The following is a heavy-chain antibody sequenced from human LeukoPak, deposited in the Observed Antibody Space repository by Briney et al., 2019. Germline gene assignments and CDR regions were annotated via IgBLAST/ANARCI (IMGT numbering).Heavy chain of an antibody. Sequence: GGSLRLSCAASGFTFSSYWMSWVRQAPGKGLELVANIKQDGSEKYYVDSVKGRFTISRDNAKNSLYLQMNSLRAEDTAVYYCARALISHYYYYMDVWGKGTTVTVSS. CDR3: ARALISHYYYYMDV. J-gene: IGHJ6*03. CDR1: GFTFSSYW. CDR2: IKQDGSEK. D-gene: IGHD2-8*01. V-gene: IGHV3-7*01.